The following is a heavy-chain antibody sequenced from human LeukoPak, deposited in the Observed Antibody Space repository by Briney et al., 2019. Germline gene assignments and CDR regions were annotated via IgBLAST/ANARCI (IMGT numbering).Heavy chain of an antibody. Sequence: SETLSLTCTVSGGSISSHYWSWIRQPPGKGLEWIGYIYYSGSTNYNPSLKSRVTISVDTSKNQFSLKLSSVTAADTAVYYCARVGGPSGFDNFDYWGQGTLVTVS. CDR2: IYYSGST. D-gene: IGHD3-22*01. J-gene: IGHJ4*02. V-gene: IGHV4-59*11. CDR1: GGSISSHY. CDR3: ARVGGPSGFDNFDY.